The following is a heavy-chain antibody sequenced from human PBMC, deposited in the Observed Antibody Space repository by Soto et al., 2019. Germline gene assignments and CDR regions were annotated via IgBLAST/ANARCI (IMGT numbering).Heavy chain of an antibody. Sequence: QVQLVESGGGLVKPGGSLRLSCAASGFTFSDYYKSWIRQAPGKGLEWLSYIRGSSSHRDYANSVKGRFTISRDNAKNLLYLQMNSLRVEDTAVYYCARGGGSGWTPDYWGRGTRVTVSS. V-gene: IGHV3-11*05. CDR3: ARGGGSGWTPDY. D-gene: IGHD6-19*01. CDR1: GFTFSDYY. J-gene: IGHJ4*02. CDR2: IRGSSSHR.